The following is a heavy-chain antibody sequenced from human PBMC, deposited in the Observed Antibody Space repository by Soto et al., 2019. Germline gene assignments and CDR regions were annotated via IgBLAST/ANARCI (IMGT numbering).Heavy chain of an antibody. J-gene: IGHJ6*02. V-gene: IGHV3-73*01. CDR2: ISAKANSYPT. D-gene: IGHD3-22*01. CDR1: GFTFIDSA. Sequence: PWGSLRLSCAASGFTFIDSAIHFFRHSSFKWLEWVGRISAKANSYPTAYAASVKGRFTISRDDSKNSLYLQMSGLRDEDRAVYYCARYYYDSSGYDGMDVWGQGTTVTVSS. CDR3: ARYYYDSSGYDGMDV.